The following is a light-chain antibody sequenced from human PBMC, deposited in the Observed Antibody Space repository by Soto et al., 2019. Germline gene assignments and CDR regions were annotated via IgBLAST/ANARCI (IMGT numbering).Light chain of an antibody. Sequence: QSPLTQPASVSGSPGQSVTISCTGTISDVGGYNYVSWYQHHPGKAPKLMIYEVSNRPSGVSNRFSGSKSGNTASLTISGLQAEDEADYYCTSYTSSSTPHVFGTGTKVTVL. CDR1: ISDVGGYNY. J-gene: IGLJ1*01. CDR3: TSYTSSSTPHV. V-gene: IGLV2-14*01. CDR2: EVS.